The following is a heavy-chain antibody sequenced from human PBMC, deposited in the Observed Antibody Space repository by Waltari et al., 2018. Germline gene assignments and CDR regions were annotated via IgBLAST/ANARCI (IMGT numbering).Heavy chain of an antibody. Sequence: QVQLVQSGAEVKKPGASVKVSCKASGYTFTGDYMHWVRQAPGQGLEWMGRINPNSGGTNYAQKFQGRGTMTRDTSISTAYMELSRLRSDDTAVYYCARVWDYIWGSYRRKSLDYWGQGTLVTVSS. CDR1: GYTFTGDY. D-gene: IGHD3-16*02. CDR2: INPNSGGT. J-gene: IGHJ4*02. V-gene: IGHV1-2*06. CDR3: ARVWDYIWGSYRRKSLDY.